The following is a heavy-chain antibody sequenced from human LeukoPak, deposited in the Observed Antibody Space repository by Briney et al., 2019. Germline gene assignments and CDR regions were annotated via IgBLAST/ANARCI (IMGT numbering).Heavy chain of an antibody. Sequence: GASVKVSCKASGYTFTGYYMHWVRQAPGQGLEWMGIINPSGGSTSYAQKFQGRVTMTRDTSTSTVYMELSSLRSEDTAVYYCAREADIVATRNWLDPWGQGTLVTVSS. CDR3: AREADIVATRNWLDP. J-gene: IGHJ5*02. D-gene: IGHD5-12*01. V-gene: IGHV1-46*01. CDR1: GYTFTGYY. CDR2: INPSGGST.